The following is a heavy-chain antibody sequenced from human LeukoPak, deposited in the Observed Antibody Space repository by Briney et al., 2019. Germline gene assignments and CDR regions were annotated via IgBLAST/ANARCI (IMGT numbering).Heavy chain of an antibody. D-gene: IGHD2-8*01. Sequence: GASVKVSCKASGYTFTGYYMHWVRQAPGQGLEWMGWINPNSGGTNYAQKFQGWVTMTRDTSISTAYMELSRLRSDDTAVYYCARGYRTNGVCSTQTNPYYYYGMDVWGQGTTVTVSS. J-gene: IGHJ6*02. CDR2: INPNSGGT. V-gene: IGHV1-2*04. CDR3: ARGYRTNGVCSTQTNPYYYYGMDV. CDR1: GYTFTGYY.